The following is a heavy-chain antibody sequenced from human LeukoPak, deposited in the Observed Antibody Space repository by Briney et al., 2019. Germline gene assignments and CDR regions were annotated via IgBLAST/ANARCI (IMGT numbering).Heavy chain of an antibody. CDR3: ARTFGSGSYYLPAFQH. J-gene: IGHJ1*01. D-gene: IGHD3-10*01. CDR2: INHSGST. CDR1: GGSFSGYY. Sequence: SETLSLTCAVYGGSFSGYYWSWIRQPPGKRLEWIGEINHSGSTNYNPSLKSRVTISVDTSKNQFSLKLSSVTAADTAVVYCARTFGSGSYYLPAFQHWGQGTLVSVSS. V-gene: IGHV4-34*01.